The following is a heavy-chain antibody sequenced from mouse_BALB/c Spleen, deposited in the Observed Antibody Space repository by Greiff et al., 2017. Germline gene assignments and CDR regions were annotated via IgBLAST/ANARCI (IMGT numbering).Heavy chain of an antibody. CDR1: GFSLTSYG. CDR3: ARVLYYAMDY. CDR2: IWAGGST. J-gene: IGHJ4*01. Sequence: LVESGPGLVAPSQSLSITCTVSGFSLTSYGVHWVRQPPGKGLEWLGVIWAGGSTNYNSALMSRLSISKDNSKSQVFLKMNSLQTDDTAMYYCARVLYYAMDYWGQGTSVTVSS. V-gene: IGHV2-9*02.